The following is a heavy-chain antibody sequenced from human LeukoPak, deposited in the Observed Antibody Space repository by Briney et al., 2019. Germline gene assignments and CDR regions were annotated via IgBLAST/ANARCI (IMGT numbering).Heavy chain of an antibody. J-gene: IGHJ4*02. V-gene: IGHV3-9*01. CDR2: ISWNGGSI. CDR1: GFTFDDYA. Sequence: SLRLSCAASGFTFDDYAMPWVRQAPGKGLEWGSGISWNGGSIGYADSVKGRFTISRAMAKNSLYLQMNSLRAEDTALYYCAKDIMGVVSVVDYWGQGTLVTVSS. CDR3: AKDIMGVVSVVDY. D-gene: IGHD2-15*01.